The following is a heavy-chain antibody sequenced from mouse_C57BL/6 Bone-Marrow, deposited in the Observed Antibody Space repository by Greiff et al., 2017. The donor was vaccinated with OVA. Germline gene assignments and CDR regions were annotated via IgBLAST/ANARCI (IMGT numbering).Heavy chain of an antibody. CDR3: ARDYYGSRGGYFDV. Sequence: VQLQQSGPELVKPGASVKIPCKASGYTFTDYNMDWVKQSHGKSLEWIGDINPNNGGTIYNQKFKGKATLTVDKSSSTAYMELRSLTSEDTAVYYCARDYYGSRGGYFDVWGTGTTVTVSS. CDR1: GYTFTDYN. CDR2: INPNNGGT. J-gene: IGHJ1*03. D-gene: IGHD1-1*01. V-gene: IGHV1-18*01.